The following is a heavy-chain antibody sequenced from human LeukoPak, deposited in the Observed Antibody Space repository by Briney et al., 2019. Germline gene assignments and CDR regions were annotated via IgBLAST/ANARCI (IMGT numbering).Heavy chain of an antibody. CDR2: INTDGAST. CDR1: GFTFSGYW. D-gene: IGHD2-2*02. J-gene: IGHJ4*02. Sequence: GGSLRLSCAASGFTFSGYWMHWVRQGPGKGLVWVSRINTDGASTTYADSVKGRFTISRDNAKNTLYLQMSSLRAEDTALYYCARICCRSTSCYIDYWGQGTLVTVSS. V-gene: IGHV3-74*01. CDR3: ARICCRSTSCYIDY.